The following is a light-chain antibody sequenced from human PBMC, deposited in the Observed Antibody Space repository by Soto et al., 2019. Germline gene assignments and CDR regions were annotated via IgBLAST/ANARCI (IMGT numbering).Light chain of an antibody. CDR2: EVS. J-gene: IGLJ3*02. CDR3: SAYTSSSTLV. V-gene: IGLV2-14*01. CDR1: SSDVGGYNY. Sequence: QSALTQPASVSGSPGQSITISCTGTSSDVGGYNYVSWYQQHPGKAPKLMIYEVSNRPSGVSNRFSGSKSGNTASLTISGLQAEDDADYYCSAYTSSSTLVFGGGTKLTCL.